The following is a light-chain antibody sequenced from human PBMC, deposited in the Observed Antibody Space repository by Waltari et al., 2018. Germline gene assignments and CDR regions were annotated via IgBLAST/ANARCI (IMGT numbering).Light chain of an antibody. Sequence: EIVLTQSPGTLSLSPGERATLSCRASQSVNNNYLAWYQQKPGQAPRLLIYGASTRATGIPDRFRGSGSGTDFTLTISRLEPEDCAAYYCQQYATSPGAFGGGTKVDIK. CDR3: QQYATSPGA. CDR1: QSVNNNY. CDR2: GAS. J-gene: IGKJ4*01. V-gene: IGKV3-20*01.